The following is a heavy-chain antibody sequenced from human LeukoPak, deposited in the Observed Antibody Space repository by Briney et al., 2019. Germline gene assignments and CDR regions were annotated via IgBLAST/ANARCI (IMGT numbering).Heavy chain of an antibody. CDR2: ISTSGETI. D-gene: IGHD2-21*02. CDR1: GFTFSDHY. Sequence: GGSLRLSCAASGFTFSDHYMTWIRQAPGKGLEWLSYISTSGETINYADPVKGRFTVSRDNAKNSLFLQMNGLRADDTAVYYCARTARLLDYWGQGTLVTVSS. J-gene: IGHJ4*02. CDR3: ARTARLLDY. V-gene: IGHV3-11*01.